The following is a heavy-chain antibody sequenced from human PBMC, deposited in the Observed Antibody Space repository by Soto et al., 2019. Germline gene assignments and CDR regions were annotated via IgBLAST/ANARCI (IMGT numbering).Heavy chain of an antibody. CDR3: ATFEGYSSGWWLTWYFDY. V-gene: IGHV1-24*01. CDR2: FDPEDGET. CDR1: GYTLTELS. J-gene: IGHJ4*02. Sequence: ASVKVSCKVSGYTLTELSMHWVRQAPGKGLEWMGGFDPEDGETIYAQKFQGRVTMTEDTSTDTAYMELSSLRSEDTAVYYCATFEGYSSGWWLTWYFDYWGQGTLVTVSS. D-gene: IGHD6-19*01.